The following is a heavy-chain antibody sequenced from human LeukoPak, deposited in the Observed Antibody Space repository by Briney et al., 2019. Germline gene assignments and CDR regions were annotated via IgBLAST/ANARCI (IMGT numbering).Heavy chain of an antibody. D-gene: IGHD4-17*01. CDR2: INSDGSIT. J-gene: IGHJ3*02. CDR3: ARGPVTRFEI. Sequence: PGGSLRLSCAASGFTFSSYWMHWVRQAPGKGLVWVSRINSDGSITTYADSVRGRFTISRDNAKSTLYLQMNSLRAEDTAVYYCARGPVTRFEIWGQGTMVTVSS. CDR1: GFTFSSYW. V-gene: IGHV3-74*01.